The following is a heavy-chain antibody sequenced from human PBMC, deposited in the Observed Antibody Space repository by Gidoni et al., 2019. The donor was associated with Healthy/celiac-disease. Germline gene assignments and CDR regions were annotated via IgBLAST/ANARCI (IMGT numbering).Heavy chain of an antibody. CDR2: IYYSGST. CDR3: ARGRITIFGVVIIGGPIDY. D-gene: IGHD3-3*01. V-gene: IGHV4-31*03. Sequence: QVQLQASGPGLVKPSETLSLTCPVSGGSISSGDYYWNWIRQHPGKGLEWIGYIYYSGSTYYNPSLKSRVTISVDTSKNQFSLKLNSVTAADTAVYYCARGRITIFGVVIIGGPIDYWGQGTLVTVSS. CDR1: GGSISSGDYY. J-gene: IGHJ4*02.